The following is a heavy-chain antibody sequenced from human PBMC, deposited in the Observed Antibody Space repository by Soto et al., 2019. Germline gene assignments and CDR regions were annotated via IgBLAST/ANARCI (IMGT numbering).Heavy chain of an antibody. J-gene: IGHJ5*02. CDR1: GGTFSSYA. V-gene: IGHV1-69*13. CDR2: IIPIFGTA. Sequence: SVKVSCKASGGTFSSYAISWVRQAPGQGREWMGGIIPIFGTANYAQKFQGRVTITADESASTAYMELSSLRSEDTAVYYCASSRAKQLVHWFDPWGQGTLVTVSS. D-gene: IGHD6-6*01. CDR3: ASSRAKQLVHWFDP.